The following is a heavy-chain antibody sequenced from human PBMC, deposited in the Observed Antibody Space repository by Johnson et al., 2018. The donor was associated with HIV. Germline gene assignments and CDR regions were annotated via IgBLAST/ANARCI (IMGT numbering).Heavy chain of an antibody. CDR1: GFTLTDHY. CDR2: IKQDGSEK. J-gene: IGHJ3*02. D-gene: IGHD6-19*01. V-gene: IGHV3-7*05. CDR3: ARDRAGFDI. Sequence: VQLVESGGGLVKPGGSLRLSCVGSGFTLTDHYMDWVRQAPGKGLEWVANIKQDGSEKYYVDSVKGRFTISRDNAKNSLYLQMNSLRAEDTALYYCARDRAGFDIWGQGTMVTVSS.